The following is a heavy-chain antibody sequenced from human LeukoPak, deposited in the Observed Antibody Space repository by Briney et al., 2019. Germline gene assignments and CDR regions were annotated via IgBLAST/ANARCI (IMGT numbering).Heavy chain of an antibody. CDR1: RGSISSGDYS. Sequence: SETLSLTCTVYRGSISSGDYSWSWFRQPPGKGLEWIGYIYDSGSTYYNPSRKSRVTISVDTSKNQCSLMLRSVTAADTAVYYCARSSNWNPWGSYWGQGTLVTVSS. V-gene: IGHV4-30-4*08. CDR3: ARSSNWNPWGSY. CDR2: IYDSGST. D-gene: IGHD1-1*01. J-gene: IGHJ4*02.